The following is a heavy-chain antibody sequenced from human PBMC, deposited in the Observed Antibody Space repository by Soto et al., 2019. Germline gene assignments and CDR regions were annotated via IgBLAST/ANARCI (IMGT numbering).Heavy chain of an antibody. CDR1: GYTFTSYG. J-gene: IGHJ6*02. CDR3: ARDLYDFWSGLMGPKHDYYYYYGMDV. Sequence: GASVKVSCKASGYTFTSYGISWVRQAPGQGLEWMGWISAYNGNTNYAQKLQGRVTMTTDTSTSTAYMELRSLRSDDTAVYYCARDLYDFWSGLMGPKHDYYYYYGMDVWGQGTTVTVSS. CDR2: ISAYNGNT. V-gene: IGHV1-18*01. D-gene: IGHD3-3*01.